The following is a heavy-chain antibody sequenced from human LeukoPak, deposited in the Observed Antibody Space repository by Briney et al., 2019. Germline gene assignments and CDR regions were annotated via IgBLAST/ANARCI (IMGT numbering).Heavy chain of an antibody. V-gene: IGHV3-23*01. J-gene: IGHJ4*02. Sequence: GGSLRLSCAASGFTFSSYAISWVRQAPGKGLEWVSAISGSGTSTYYADSVKGRFTISRDNSKNTLYLQMNSLRAEDTAVYYCAKDRSWGCFDYWGQGTLVTVSS. CDR3: AKDRSWGCFDY. CDR2: ISGSGTST. D-gene: IGHD7-27*01. CDR1: GFTFSSYA.